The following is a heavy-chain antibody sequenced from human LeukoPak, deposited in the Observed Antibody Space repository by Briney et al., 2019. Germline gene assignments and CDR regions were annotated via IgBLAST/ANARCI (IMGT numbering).Heavy chain of an antibody. CDR1: GYTFTVYY. CDR2: INPNSGGT. CDR3: ARGIGLVYSPSFDY. J-gene: IGHJ4*02. V-gene: IGHV1-2*02. Sequence: ASVKVSCKASGYTFTVYYMHWVRQAPGQGLEWMGWINPNSGGTNYAQKFQGRVTMTRDTSISTAYMELSRLRSDDTAVYYCARGIGLVYSPSFDYWGQGTLVTVSS. D-gene: IGHD3/OR15-3a*01.